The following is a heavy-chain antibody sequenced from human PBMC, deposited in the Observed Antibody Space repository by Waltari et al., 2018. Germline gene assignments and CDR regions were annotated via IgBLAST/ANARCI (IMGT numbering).Heavy chain of an antibody. CDR1: GGSFSGYY. J-gene: IGHJ5*02. CDR2: INHSGST. CDR3: ARDPIMITFAGDA. D-gene: IGHD3-16*01. Sequence: QQWGAGLLKPSETLSLTCAVYGGSFSGYYWSWIRQPRGKGLEWIGEINHSGSTNYNPSLKSRVTISVDTSKNQFSLKLSSVTAADTAVYYCARDPIMITFAGDAWGQGTLVTVSS. V-gene: IGHV4-34*01.